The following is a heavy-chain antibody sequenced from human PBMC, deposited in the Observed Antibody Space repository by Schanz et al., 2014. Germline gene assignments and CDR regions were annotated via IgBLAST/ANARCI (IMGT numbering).Heavy chain of an antibody. CDR2: IYTSGTT. CDR3: VRDPTQYCDSSLGFDQ. V-gene: IGHV4-4*07. D-gene: IGHD2-15*01. J-gene: IGHJ4*02. CDR1: GGSISTYY. Sequence: QVQLQESGPGLVKPSETLSLSCTVSGGSISTYYWSWIRKPAGKGLEWIGRIYTSGTTKYNPSLKSRVTMSVDTSKNQFSLTLRSVTAADTAVYYCVRDPTQYCDSSLGFDQWGQGILVTVSS.